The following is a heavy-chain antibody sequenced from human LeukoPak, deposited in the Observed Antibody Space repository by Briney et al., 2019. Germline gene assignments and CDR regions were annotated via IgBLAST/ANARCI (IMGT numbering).Heavy chain of an antibody. Sequence: PGGSLRLSCAASGFTFSSYAMSWVRQAPGKGLEWVSAISGSGGSTYYADSVKGRFTISRDNAKNSLYLQMNSLRAEDTAVYYCAGQQQLIDYWGQGTLVTVSS. CDR3: AGQQQLIDY. V-gene: IGHV3-23*01. CDR2: ISGSGGST. D-gene: IGHD6-13*01. CDR1: GFTFSSYA. J-gene: IGHJ4*02.